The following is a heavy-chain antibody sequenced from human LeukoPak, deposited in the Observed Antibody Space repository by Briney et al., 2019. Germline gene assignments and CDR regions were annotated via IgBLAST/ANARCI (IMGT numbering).Heavy chain of an antibody. CDR3: ARWGPIVGATTVDY. CDR1: RFSINTGYY. D-gene: IGHD3-16*01. CDR2: IYHSGTT. V-gene: IGHV4-38-2*01. Sequence: SETVSLTCAVSRFSINTGYYWGRIRQPPGEGLELIDVIYHSGTTYSNLPLKSRLTMSVETTKNQFSLNLSSVTAADTAVYYCARWGPIVGATTVDYWGQGTLVTVSS. J-gene: IGHJ4*02.